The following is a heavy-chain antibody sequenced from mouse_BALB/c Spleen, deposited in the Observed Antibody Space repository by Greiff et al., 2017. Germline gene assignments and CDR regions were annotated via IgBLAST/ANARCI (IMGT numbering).Heavy chain of an antibody. J-gene: IGHJ2*01. CDR1: GYTFTSYT. CDR2: INPSSGYT. CDR3: ARWNLYYFDY. V-gene: IGHV1-4*02. Sequence: QVQLQQSAAELARPGASVKMSCKASGYTFTSYTMHWVKQRPGQGLEWIGYINPSSGYTEYNQKFKDKTTLTADKSSSTAYMQLSSLTSEDSAVYYCARWNLYYFDYWGQGTTLTVSS.